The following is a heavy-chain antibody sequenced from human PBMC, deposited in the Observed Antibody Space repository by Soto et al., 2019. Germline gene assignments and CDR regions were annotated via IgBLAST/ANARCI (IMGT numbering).Heavy chain of an antibody. V-gene: IGHV3-7*03. Sequence: EVQLVESGGGLVQPGGSLRLSCAASGFTFSSYWMSWVRQAPGKGLEWVANIKQDGSEKYYVDSVKGRFTISRDNAKNTLYLQMNSLRAEDTAVYYCARDSRSGWYRPVGMDVWGQGTTVTVSS. CDR2: IKQDGSEK. CDR3: ARDSRSGWYRPVGMDV. J-gene: IGHJ6*02. CDR1: GFTFSSYW. D-gene: IGHD6-19*01.